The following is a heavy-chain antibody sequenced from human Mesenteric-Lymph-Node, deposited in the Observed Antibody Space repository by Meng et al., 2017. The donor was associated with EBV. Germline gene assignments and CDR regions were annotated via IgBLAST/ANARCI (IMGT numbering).Heavy chain of an antibody. Sequence: QVQLQESGPGLVKPSGTLSLTCAVSGASISSENWVSWVRQPPGKGLEWIGEIYHSGSTNYNPSLKSRVTISVDKSKNQFSLRLTSVTAADTAVYYCARLLAVGASWWFDPWGLGTLVTVSS. CDR3: ARLLAVGASWWFDP. D-gene: IGHD6-19*01. CDR2: IYHSGST. V-gene: IGHV4-4*02. J-gene: IGHJ5*02. CDR1: GASISSENW.